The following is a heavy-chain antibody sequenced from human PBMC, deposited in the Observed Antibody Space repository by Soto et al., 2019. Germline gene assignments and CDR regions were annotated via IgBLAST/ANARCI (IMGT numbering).Heavy chain of an antibody. Sequence: PSETLSLTCTVSGGSISSNYWSWIRQPPGKGLEWIGSIYYSGSTYYNPSLKSRVTISVDTSKNQFSRKLSSVTAADTAVYYCARRLYYDSSGFEGGGMDVWGQGTTVTVSS. D-gene: IGHD3-22*01. CDR1: GGSISSNY. CDR3: ARRLYYDSSGFEGGGMDV. CDR2: IYYSGST. V-gene: IGHV4-39*01. J-gene: IGHJ6*02.